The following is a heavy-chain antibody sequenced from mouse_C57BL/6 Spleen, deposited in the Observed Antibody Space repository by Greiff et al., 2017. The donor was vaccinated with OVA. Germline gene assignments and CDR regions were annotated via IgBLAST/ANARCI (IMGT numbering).Heavy chain of an antibody. Sequence: EVKLEESGGGLVKPGGSLKLSCAASGFTFSDYGMHWVRQAPEKGLEWVAYISSGSSTIYYADTVKGRFTISRDNAKNTLFLQMTSLRSEDTAMYYCARAGSSYLDYWGQGTTLTVSS. V-gene: IGHV5-17*01. D-gene: IGHD1-1*01. CDR3: ARAGSSYLDY. CDR2: ISSGSSTI. CDR1: GFTFSDYG. J-gene: IGHJ2*01.